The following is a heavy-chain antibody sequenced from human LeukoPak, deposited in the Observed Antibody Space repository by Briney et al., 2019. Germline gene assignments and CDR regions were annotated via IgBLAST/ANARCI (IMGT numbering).Heavy chain of an antibody. Sequence: GESLRLSCAASGFTFSSYAMSWVRQAPGKGLEWVSAISGGGGSTYYEDSVKGRFTISRDNSKNTLYLQMNSLRAEDTAVYYCAKGGVLRYFDWLLYIYWGQGTLVTVSS. CDR3: AKGGVLRYFDWLLYIY. D-gene: IGHD3-9*01. V-gene: IGHV3-23*01. CDR2: ISGGGGST. J-gene: IGHJ4*02. CDR1: GFTFSSYA.